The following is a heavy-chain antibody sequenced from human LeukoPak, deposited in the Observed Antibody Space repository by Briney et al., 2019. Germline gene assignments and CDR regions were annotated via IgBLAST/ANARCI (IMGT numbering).Heavy chain of an antibody. J-gene: IGHJ6*03. V-gene: IGHV3-21*01. D-gene: IGHD3-10*01. CDR2: ISSSSSYI. CDR3: ARGGISFTYYYYYMDV. CDR1: GFTFSSYS. Sequence: GGSLRLSCAASGFTFSSYSMNWVRQAPGKGLEWVSSISSSSSYIYYADSVKGRFTISRDNAKNSLYLQMNSLRAEDTAVYYCARGGISFTYYYYYMDVWGKGTTVTISS.